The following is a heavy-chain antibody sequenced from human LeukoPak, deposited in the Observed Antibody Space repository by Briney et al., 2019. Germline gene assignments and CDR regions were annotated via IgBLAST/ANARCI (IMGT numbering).Heavy chain of an antibody. Sequence: GGSLRLSCAASGFTFDDYTMHWVRQPPGKGLGWVSLISWDGGRTSYAETVKGRFTISRDNSKNSLYLQMNSLRTEDTALYYCLKGQSTSWYNWFDPWGQGTLVTVSS. CDR3: LKGQSTSWYNWFDP. V-gene: IGHV3-43*01. D-gene: IGHD6-13*01. J-gene: IGHJ5*02. CDR1: GFTFDDYT. CDR2: ISWDGGRT.